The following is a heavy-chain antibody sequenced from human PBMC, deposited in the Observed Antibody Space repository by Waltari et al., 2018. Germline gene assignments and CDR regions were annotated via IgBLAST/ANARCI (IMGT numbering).Heavy chain of an antibody. CDR1: GGSISSYY. Sequence: QVQLQESGPGLVKPSETLSLTCTVSGGSISSYYWSWIRQPPGKGLEWIVNIYYSGSTNYNPSLKSRVTISVDTSKNQFSLKRSSVTAADTAVYYCARAGDYYMDVWGKGTTVTVSS. D-gene: IGHD3-10*01. J-gene: IGHJ6*03. CDR2: IYYSGST. V-gene: IGHV4-59*01. CDR3: ARAGDYYMDV.